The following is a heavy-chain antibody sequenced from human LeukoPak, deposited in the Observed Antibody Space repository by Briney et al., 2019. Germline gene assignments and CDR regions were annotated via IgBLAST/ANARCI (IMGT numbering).Heavy chain of an antibody. Sequence: SETLSLTCTVSGTTITSYYWNWIRQAPGRGPEWIGYGHYSGNTKYNPPLKSRVTISVDKSKNQFSLKLNTLSGADTAVYFGWKWASDNRAFDLWGQGTLVTVSS. CDR3: WKWASDNRAFDL. J-gene: IGHJ4*02. D-gene: IGHD1-1*01. CDR1: GTTITSYY. V-gene: IGHV4-59*08. CDR2: GHYSGNT.